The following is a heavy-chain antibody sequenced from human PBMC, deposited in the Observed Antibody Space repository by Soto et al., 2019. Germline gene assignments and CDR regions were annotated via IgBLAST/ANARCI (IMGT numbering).Heavy chain of an antibody. CDR3: ARWSYLDY. V-gene: IGHV3-23*01. Sequence: EVQLLESGGGLVQPGGSLRLSCAASGFSFSSYAMSWLRQAPGKGLEWVSTISGSDGKTFYADSVKGRFSISRDTSDNMLYLHMNSLREDDTAVYYCARWSYLDYWGQGDRVTVSS. CDR2: ISGSDGKT. CDR1: GFSFSSYA. D-gene: IGHD2-15*01. J-gene: IGHJ4*02.